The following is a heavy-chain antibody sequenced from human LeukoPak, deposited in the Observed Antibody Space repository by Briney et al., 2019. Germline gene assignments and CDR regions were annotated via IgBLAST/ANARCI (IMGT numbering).Heavy chain of an antibody. CDR1: GGSITSSNSY. V-gene: IGHV4-39*01. CDR2: IYYSGST. Sequence: SSETLSLTCTVSGGSITSSNSYWDWIRQPPGKGLEWIGSIYYSGSTYYNPSLKSRVTISVDTSKNQFSLKLSSVTAADTAVYYCARIKRQVPDYWGQGTLVTVSS. CDR3: ARIKRQVPDY. J-gene: IGHJ4*02.